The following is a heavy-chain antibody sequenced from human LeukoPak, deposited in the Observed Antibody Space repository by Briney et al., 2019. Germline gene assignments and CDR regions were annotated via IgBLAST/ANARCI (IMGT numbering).Heavy chain of an antibody. D-gene: IGHD6-13*01. CDR2: INPNSGGI. CDR3: ARDRSNSWYIDGEYFQH. J-gene: IGHJ1*01. CDR1: GYTFTGYY. Sequence: ASVKVSCKASGYTFTGYYMHWVRQAPGQGLEWMGWINPNSGGINYAQKFQGRVTMTRDTSISTAYMELSRLRSDDTAVYYCARDRSNSWYIDGEYFQHWGQGTLVTVSS. V-gene: IGHV1-2*02.